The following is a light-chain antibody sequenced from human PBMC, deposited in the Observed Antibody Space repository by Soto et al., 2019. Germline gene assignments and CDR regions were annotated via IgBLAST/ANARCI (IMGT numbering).Light chain of an antibody. Sequence: QSALTQPASVSGSPGQSITISCTGTSSDVGNYKYVSWYQQHPGKATKLMIYEVSNRPSGVSNRFYGSKAGNTASLTISGLQAEDETDYYCFSYTSSGTYVFGTGTKLTVL. CDR2: EVS. CDR1: SSDVGNYKY. J-gene: IGLJ1*01. CDR3: FSYTSSGTYV. V-gene: IGLV2-14*01.